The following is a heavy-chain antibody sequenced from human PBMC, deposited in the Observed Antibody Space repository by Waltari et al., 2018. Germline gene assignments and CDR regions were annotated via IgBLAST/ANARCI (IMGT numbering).Heavy chain of an antibody. CDR1: GYRFTSYW. D-gene: IGHD4-4*01. CDR3: ARYSPGDYTGTFDY. CDR2: IYPGDSDT. Sequence: EVQLVQSGAAVKKPGESPKISCKASGYRFTSYWHGWVRPMPGKGLEWMGIIYPGDSDTRYSPSFQGQVTISADKSISTAYLQWSSLKASDTAMYYCARYSPGDYTGTFDYWGQGTLVTVSS. V-gene: IGHV5-51*01. J-gene: IGHJ4*02.